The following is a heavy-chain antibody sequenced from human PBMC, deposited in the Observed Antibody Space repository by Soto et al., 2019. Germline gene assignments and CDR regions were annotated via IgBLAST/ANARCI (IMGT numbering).Heavy chain of an antibody. CDR1: GFTFSSYA. J-gene: IGHJ4*02. CDR2: ISGSGGST. V-gene: IGHV3-23*01. CDR3: VKSQDYGIAYPVNY. D-gene: IGHD6-13*01. Sequence: EVQLLESGGGLVQPGGSLRLSCAASGFTFSSYAMSWVRQAPGKGLEWVSAISGSGGSTYYADSVKGRFTISRDNSKKTLYLQMNSLRAEDMAVYYCVKSQDYGIAYPVNYWGQGTLVTVSS.